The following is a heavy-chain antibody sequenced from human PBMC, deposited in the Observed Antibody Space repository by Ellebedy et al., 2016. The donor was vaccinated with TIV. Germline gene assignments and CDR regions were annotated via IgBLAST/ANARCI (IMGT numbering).Heavy chain of an antibody. CDR2: TWADGHNT. J-gene: IGHJ3*02. CDR3: ARCVVAHAAFDI. CDR1: GFGFSSYA. V-gene: IGHV3-33*01. D-gene: IGHD2-15*01. Sequence: LGGSLRLSCAASGFGFSSYAMHWVRQSPVKGLEWVAVTWADGHNTYYADSVKGRFTVSRDTSKNSLYLQMDSLRDEDTAMYYCARCVVAHAAFDIWGQGTMVTVSS.